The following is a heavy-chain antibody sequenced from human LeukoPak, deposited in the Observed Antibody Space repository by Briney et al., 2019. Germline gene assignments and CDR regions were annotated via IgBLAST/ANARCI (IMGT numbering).Heavy chain of an antibody. V-gene: IGHV4-34*01. CDR2: INHSGST. J-gene: IGHJ3*02. Sequence: SETLSLTCAVYGGSFSGYYWSWIRQPPGKGLEWIWEINHSGSTNYNPSLKSRVTISVDTSKNQFSLKLSSVTAADTAVYYCARGLYYYDSSGYPSGWRDDAFDIWGQGRMVTVSS. CDR3: ARGLYYYDSSGYPSGWRDDAFDI. CDR1: GGSFSGYY. D-gene: IGHD3-22*01.